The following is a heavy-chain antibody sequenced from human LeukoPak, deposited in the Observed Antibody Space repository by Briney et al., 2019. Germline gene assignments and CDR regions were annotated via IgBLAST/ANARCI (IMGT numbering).Heavy chain of an antibody. CDR3: ARAKPGYNSGWNGVSDY. J-gene: IGHJ4*02. CDR1: GYTFTSYD. D-gene: IGHD6-19*01. V-gene: IGHV1-8*01. Sequence: ASVKVSCKASGYTFTSYDINWVRQATGQGLEWMGWMNPNSGNTGYAQKFQGRVTMTRNTSISTAYMELSSLRSEDTAVYYCARAKPGYNSGWNGVSDYWGQGTLVTVSS. CDR2: MNPNSGNT.